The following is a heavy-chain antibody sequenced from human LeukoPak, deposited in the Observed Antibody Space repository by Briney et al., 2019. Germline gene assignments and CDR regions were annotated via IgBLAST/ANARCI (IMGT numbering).Heavy chain of an antibody. D-gene: IGHD4-17*01. CDR3: ARPHDYGDYLFDY. CDR2: IYYSGST. J-gene: IGHJ4*02. V-gene: IGHV4-39*01. Sequence: PSETLSLTCTVSGGSISSSSYYWGWIRQPPGKGLEWIGSIYYSGSTYYNPSPKSRVTISVDTSKNQFSLKLSSVTAADTAVYYCARPHDYGDYLFDYWGQGTLVTVSS. CDR1: GGSISSSSYY.